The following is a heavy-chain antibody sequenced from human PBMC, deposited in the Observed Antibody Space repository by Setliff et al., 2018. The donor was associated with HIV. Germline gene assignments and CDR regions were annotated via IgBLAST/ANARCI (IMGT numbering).Heavy chain of an antibody. V-gene: IGHV1-69*13. CDR2: IIPIFGTA. J-gene: IGHJ6*03. CDR3: AKARRDSYDRGRRNHYSIDV. Sequence: SVKVSCKASGGTFSSYAISWVRQAPGGLEWMGGIIPIFGTANYAQKCQGRVTITADESASTAYMELSSLRAEDTAVYYCAKARRDSYDRGRRNHYSIDVWGKGTTVTVSS. CDR1: GGTFSSYA. D-gene: IGHD3-22*01.